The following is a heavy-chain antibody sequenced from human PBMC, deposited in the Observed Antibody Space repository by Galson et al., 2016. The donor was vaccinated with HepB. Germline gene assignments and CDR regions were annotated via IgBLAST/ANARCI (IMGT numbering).Heavy chain of an antibody. V-gene: IGHV3-15*01. Sequence: SLRLSCAASGFTFSVAWLSWVRQAPGKGLEWVGRIRDKTGGGPVDYAAPVKGRFTISRDNSKNTLYMDMNSLETESKAVYYCTTVTHFTLGGQGILVTVSS. CDR3: TTVTHFTL. CDR1: GFTFSVAW. CDR2: IRDKTGGGPV. J-gene: IGHJ4*02.